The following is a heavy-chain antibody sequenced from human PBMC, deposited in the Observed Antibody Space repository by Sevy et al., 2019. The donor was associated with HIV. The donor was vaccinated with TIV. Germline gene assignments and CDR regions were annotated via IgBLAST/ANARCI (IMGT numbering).Heavy chain of an antibody. CDR3: ARAYYDFWGGYYIRYGMDV. D-gene: IGHD3-3*01. Sequence: ASVKVSCKASGYTFTSYDINWVRQATGQGLEWMGWMNPNSGNTGYAQKFQGRVTMTRNTSISTAYMELSSLRSEDTAVYYCARAYYDFWGGYYIRYGMDVWGQGTTVTVSS. CDR2: MNPNSGNT. CDR1: GYTFTSYD. J-gene: IGHJ6*02. V-gene: IGHV1-8*01.